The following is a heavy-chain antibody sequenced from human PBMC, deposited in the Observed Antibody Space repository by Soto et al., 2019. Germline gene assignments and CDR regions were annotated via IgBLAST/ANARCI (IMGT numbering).Heavy chain of an antibody. J-gene: IGHJ4*02. D-gene: IGHD2-21*02. V-gene: IGHV4-4*02. Sequence: PSETLSLTCAVSGGSFTSNNWWTWVRQPPGQGLEWIGEIYRTGSTNYNPSLKSRVTISLDKSENQFSLKVTSLTAADTALYFCARQRTSVVTQAYFDVWGPGSLVTVSS. CDR2: IYRTGST. CDR1: GGSFTSNNW. CDR3: ARQRTSVVTQAYFDV.